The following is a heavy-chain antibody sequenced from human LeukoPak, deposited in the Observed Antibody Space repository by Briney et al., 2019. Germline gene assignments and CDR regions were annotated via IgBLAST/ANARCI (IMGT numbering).Heavy chain of an antibody. J-gene: IGHJ5*02. V-gene: IGHV4-59*01. CDR1: GGSISSYY. Sequence: SETLSLTCTVSGGSISSYYWSWIRQPPGKGLEWIGYIYYSGSTNYNPSLKSRVTISVDTSKNQFPLKLSSVTAADTAVYYCAREVGSGITYYDILTGRSRGWFDPWGQGTLVTVSS. D-gene: IGHD3-9*01. CDR3: AREVGSGITYYDILTGRSRGWFDP. CDR2: IYYSGST.